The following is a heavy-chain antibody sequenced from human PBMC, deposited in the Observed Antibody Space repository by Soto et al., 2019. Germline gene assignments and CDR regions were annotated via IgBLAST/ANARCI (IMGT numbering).Heavy chain of an antibody. CDR3: ARGRHILTGYYKGYYYGMDV. CDR1: GYSISSSNW. J-gene: IGHJ6*02. V-gene: IGHV4-28*03. Sequence: SETLSLTCAVSGYSISSSNWWGWIRQPPGKGLKWIGYIYYSGTTYYNPSLKSRVTISVDTSKNQFSLKLSSVTAADSAVYYCARGRHILTGYYKGYYYGMDVWGQGTTVT. CDR2: IYYSGTT. D-gene: IGHD3-9*01.